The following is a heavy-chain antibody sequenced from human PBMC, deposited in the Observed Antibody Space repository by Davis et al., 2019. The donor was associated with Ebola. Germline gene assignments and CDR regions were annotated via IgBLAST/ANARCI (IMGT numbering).Heavy chain of an antibody. CDR3: ARVLAARPWYFDL. CDR1: RFTFSNYG. Sequence: PGGSLRLSCAASRFTFSNYGMHWVRQAPGKGLEWVAFIRHDGGNINYAASVKGRFTISRDNSKNTLYLQMNSLRAEDTAVYYCARVLAARPWYFDLWGRGTLVTVSS. D-gene: IGHD6-6*01. V-gene: IGHV3-30*02. J-gene: IGHJ2*01. CDR2: IRHDGGNI.